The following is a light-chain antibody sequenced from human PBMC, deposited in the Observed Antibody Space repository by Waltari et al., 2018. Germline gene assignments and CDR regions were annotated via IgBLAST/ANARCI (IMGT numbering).Light chain of an antibody. V-gene: IGKV3-15*01. CDR1: QSVNDN. CDR3: QQYNNWPPWT. CDR2: AAS. J-gene: IGKJ1*01. Sequence: EIVMKQSPATLSVSPGERATLSCRASQSVNDNLAWYQQKPGQAPRLLIYAASTRATGIPARFSGSGSGTEFTLTISSLQSEDFAVYYCQQYNNWPPWTVGQGTTVEIK.